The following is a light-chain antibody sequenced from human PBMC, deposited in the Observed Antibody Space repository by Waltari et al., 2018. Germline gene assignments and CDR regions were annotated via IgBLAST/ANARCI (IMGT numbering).Light chain of an antibody. CDR2: DVT. Sequence: QSALTQPASVSGSPGQSITITCTGTSGDVGRSNYVSWFQQHPGKAPKLMIYDVTKRPSGISDRFSGSKSGNTASLTISGLQADDEADYYCSSYTSDTTLIFGGGTELTVL. CDR3: SSYTSDTTLI. J-gene: IGLJ2*01. CDR1: SGDVGRSNY. V-gene: IGLV2-14*01.